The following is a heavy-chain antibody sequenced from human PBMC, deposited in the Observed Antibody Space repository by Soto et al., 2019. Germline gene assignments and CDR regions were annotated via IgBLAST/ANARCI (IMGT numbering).Heavy chain of an antibody. CDR2: INHSGST. J-gene: IGHJ6*02. V-gene: IGHV4-34*01. Sequence: PSETLSLTCAVYGGSFSGYHWSWIRQPPGKGLEWIGEINHSGSTNYNPPLKSRVTISVDTSKNQFSLKLSSVTAADTAVYYCARAGYSSSWGGYYYYGMDVWGQGTTVTVSS. CDR1: GGSFSGYH. CDR3: ARAGYSSSWGGYYYYGMDV. D-gene: IGHD6-6*01.